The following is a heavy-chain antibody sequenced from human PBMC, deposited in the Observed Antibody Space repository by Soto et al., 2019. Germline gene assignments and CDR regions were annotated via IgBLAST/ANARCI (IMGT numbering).Heavy chain of an antibody. Sequence: QVQLVQSGAEVNKRGASVKVSCKASGYTFTSSDINWVRQATGQGLEWMGWMNHNSANTGYAQKFQGRVTMTRNTCISPAYMELRSLRSEDTAVYYCAREGVRGMDVWRQGTTVTVSS. V-gene: IGHV1-8*01. J-gene: IGHJ6*02. CDR1: GYTFTSSD. D-gene: IGHD3-16*01. CDR3: AREGVRGMDV. CDR2: MNHNSANT.